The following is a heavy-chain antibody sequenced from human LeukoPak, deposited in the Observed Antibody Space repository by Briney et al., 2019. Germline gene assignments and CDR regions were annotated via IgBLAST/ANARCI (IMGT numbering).Heavy chain of an antibody. CDR3: ASRGGLAFGKY. CDR1: GGSVSSGNYF. Sequence: SETLSLTCTVSGGSVSSGNYFWTWIRQPPGKGLEWLGYIFYTGSTNYNPSLKSRVTISVDTSKNQFSLKLSSVTAADTAVYYCASRGGLAFGKYWGQGTLVTVSS. J-gene: IGHJ4*02. CDR2: IFYTGST. D-gene: IGHD3-10*01. V-gene: IGHV4-61*01.